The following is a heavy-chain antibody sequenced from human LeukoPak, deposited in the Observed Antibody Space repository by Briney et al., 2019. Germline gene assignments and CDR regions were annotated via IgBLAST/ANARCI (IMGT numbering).Heavy chain of an antibody. CDR1: GYTFTVYF. J-gene: IGHJ4*02. CDR3: ARELNYDSSGYYFDY. D-gene: IGHD3-22*01. CDR2: INPNSGGT. Sequence: ASVKVSCKASGYTFTVYFMHWVRQAPGQGLEWMGWINPNSGGTNYAQKFQGRVTMTRDTSISTAYMELSRLRSDNTAVYYCARELNYDSSGYYFDYWGQGTLVTVSS. V-gene: IGHV1-2*02.